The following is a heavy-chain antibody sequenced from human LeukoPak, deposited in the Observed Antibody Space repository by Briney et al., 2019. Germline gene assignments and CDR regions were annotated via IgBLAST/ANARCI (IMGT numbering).Heavy chain of an antibody. Sequence: KPSETLSLTCAVYGGSFSGYYWSWIRQPPGKGLEWIGEINHSGSTNYNPSLKSRVTISVDTSKNQFSLKLSSVTAADTAVYYCARVAIAAAGTVDYWGQGTLVTVSS. CDR1: GGSFSGYY. V-gene: IGHV4-34*01. J-gene: IGHJ4*02. CDR3: ARVAIAAAGTVDY. CDR2: INHSGST. D-gene: IGHD6-13*01.